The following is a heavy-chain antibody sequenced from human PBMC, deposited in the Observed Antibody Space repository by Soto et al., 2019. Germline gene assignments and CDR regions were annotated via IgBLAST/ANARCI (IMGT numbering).Heavy chain of an antibody. CDR2: IYYSGST. D-gene: IGHD2-2*01. CDR1: GGSISSSSYY. CDR3: ARRKYCSSTSCRGFDY. V-gene: IGHV4-39*01. J-gene: IGHJ4*02. Sequence: QLQLQESGPGLVKPSETLSLTCTVSGGSISSSSYYWGWIRQPPGKGLEWIGSIYYSGSTYYNPSLKSRVTISVDTSKNQFSLKLSSVTAADTAVYYCARRKYCSSTSCRGFDYWGQGTLVTVSS.